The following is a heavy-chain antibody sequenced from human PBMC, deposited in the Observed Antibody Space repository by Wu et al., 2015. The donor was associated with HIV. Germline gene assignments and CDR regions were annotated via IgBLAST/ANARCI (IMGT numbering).Heavy chain of an antibody. J-gene: IGHJ6*02. D-gene: IGHD3-10*01. V-gene: IGHV1-8*02. CDR1: GYRFTDYF. CDR3: ARRGSWGDRFKMVRGGVDV. Sequence: QVQLVQSGADVKKPGDSVRVSCKASGYRFTDYFIHWLRQAPGQGPEWMAYMNPNSGKTHYSQKFQDRLTLTRNTSINTAYMEVSSLRSEDTAVYYCARRGSWGDRFKMVRGGVDVWGQGTTVTVSS. CDR2: MNPNSGKT.